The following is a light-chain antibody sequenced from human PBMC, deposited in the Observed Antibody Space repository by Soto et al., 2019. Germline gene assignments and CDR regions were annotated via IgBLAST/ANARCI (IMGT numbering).Light chain of an antibody. CDR2: AAS. J-gene: IGKJ3*01. CDR1: QGISSY. CDR3: QQLNSYPP. V-gene: IGKV1-9*01. Sequence: LSASVGDRVTITCRASQGISSYLAWYQQKPGKAPKLLIYAASTLQSGVPSRFSGSGSGTEFTLTISSLQPEDSATYYCQQLNSYPPFGPGTKVDIK.